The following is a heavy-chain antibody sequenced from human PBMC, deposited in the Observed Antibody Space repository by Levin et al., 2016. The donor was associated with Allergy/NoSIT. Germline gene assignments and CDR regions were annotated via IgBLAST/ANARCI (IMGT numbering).Heavy chain of an antibody. CDR3: ARDSYDMGY. CDR2: INPSGGST. V-gene: IGHV1-46*01. J-gene: IGHJ4*02. Sequence: ASVKVSCKASGYTFTSYFMHWVRQAPGQGLEWMGVINPSGGSTSYAQKFRGRVTMTRDTSTSTVYMELSSLRSEDTAVYYCARDSYDMGYWGQGTLVTVSS. D-gene: IGHD3-22*01. CDR1: GYTFTSYF.